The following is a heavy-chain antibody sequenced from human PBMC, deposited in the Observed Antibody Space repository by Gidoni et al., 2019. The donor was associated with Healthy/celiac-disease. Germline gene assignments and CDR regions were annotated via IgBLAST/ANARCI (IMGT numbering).Heavy chain of an antibody. D-gene: IGHD3-10*01. J-gene: IGHJ4*02. CDR2: IIPILGIA. Sequence: QVQLVQSGAEVKKPGSSVKVSCKASGGTFSSYAISWVRQAPGQGLEWMGRIIPILGIANYEQKFQGRVTITADKSTSTAYMELSSLRSEDTAVYYCASGSKGSGSSFDYWGQGTLVTVSS. CDR1: GGTFSSYA. CDR3: ASGSKGSGSSFDY. V-gene: IGHV1-69*04.